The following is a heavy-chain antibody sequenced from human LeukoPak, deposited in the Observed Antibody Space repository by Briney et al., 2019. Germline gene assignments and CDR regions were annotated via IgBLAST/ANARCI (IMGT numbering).Heavy chain of an antibody. Sequence: SETLSLTCTVSGGSISSYYWSWIRQPPGKGLEWIGYMNYSGRTNYNPSLKSRVTISVDTSKNQFSLKLSSVTAADTAVYYCARTFSESYYYYGMGVWGQGTTVTVSS. V-gene: IGHV4-59*01. CDR3: ARTFSESYYYYGMGV. D-gene: IGHD1-26*01. J-gene: IGHJ6*02. CDR2: MNYSGRT. CDR1: GGSISSYY.